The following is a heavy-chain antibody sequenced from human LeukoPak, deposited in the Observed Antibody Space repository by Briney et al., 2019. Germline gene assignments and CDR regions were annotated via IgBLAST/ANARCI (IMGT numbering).Heavy chain of an antibody. CDR1: GYTFSTYG. CDR2: ISVYRGNT. Sequence: GASVKVSCKASGYTFSTYGISWVRQAPGQGLEWMGWISVYRGNTNYAQNFQGRVAMTTDTSTSTAYMELRSLRSDDTAVYYCARDPDGAMDFDYWGQGTLVTVSS. J-gene: IGHJ4*02. V-gene: IGHV1-18*01. D-gene: IGHD5-24*01. CDR3: ARDPDGAMDFDY.